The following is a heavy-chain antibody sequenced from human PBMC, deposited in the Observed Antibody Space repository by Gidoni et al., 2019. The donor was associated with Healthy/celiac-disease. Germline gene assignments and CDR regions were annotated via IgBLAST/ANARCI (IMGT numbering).Heavy chain of an antibody. CDR2: IYPGDSDT. CDR3: ARHGAATVTTYNWFDP. CDR1: GYSFTSYW. Sequence: EVQLVQSGAEVKKPGESLKISCKGSGYSFTSYWIGWVRQMPGKGLEWMGIIYPGDSDTRYSPSFQGQVTISADKSISTAYLQWSSLKASDTAMYYCARHGAATVTTYNWFDPWGQGTLVTVSS. D-gene: IGHD4-17*01. V-gene: IGHV5-51*01. J-gene: IGHJ5*02.